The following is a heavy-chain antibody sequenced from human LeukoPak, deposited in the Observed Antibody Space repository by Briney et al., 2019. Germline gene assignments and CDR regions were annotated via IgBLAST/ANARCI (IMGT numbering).Heavy chain of an antibody. J-gene: IGHJ4*02. CDR1: GFTFSDYY. CDR3: AKVPHSWGLFDS. V-gene: IGHV3-11*04. CDR2: ISSSSSTI. D-gene: IGHD3-16*01. Sequence: GGSLRLSCVASGFTFSDYYMSWIRQAPGKGLEWVSYISSSSSTIYYADSVKGRFTVSRDNSKNTLYLQMDSLRTEDTAVYYCAKVPHSWGLFDSWGQGTLVTVSS.